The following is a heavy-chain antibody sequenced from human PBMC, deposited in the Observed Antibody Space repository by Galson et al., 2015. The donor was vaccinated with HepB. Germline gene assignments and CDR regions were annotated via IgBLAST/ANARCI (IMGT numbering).Heavy chain of an antibody. Sequence: SVKVSCKASGYTFTTYGINWVRQAPGQGLEWMGWISAYNGDTNYAQKFQDRVTMTTDTSTRTAYMELTSLTSGDTAVYFCARTFYSDTATSSFDYWGQGTLVTVSS. V-gene: IGHV1-18*04. CDR3: ARTFYSDTATSSFDY. J-gene: IGHJ4*02. CDR2: ISAYNGDT. D-gene: IGHD2-15*01. CDR1: GYTFTTYG.